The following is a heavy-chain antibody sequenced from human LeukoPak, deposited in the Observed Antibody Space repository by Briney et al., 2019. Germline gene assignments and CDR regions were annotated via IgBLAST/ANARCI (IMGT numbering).Heavy chain of an antibody. CDR1: GLTLTSYG. J-gene: IGHJ4*02. Sequence: GGSLRLSWAPSGLTLTSYGTHWVRQAPGKGLGWVAFISYVGVKKYYVDSVKGRFTISRDNSKNTVFLQMNSLRVEDTAVYYCAKGAAAQGSFDYWGQGTLVTVSS. CDR3: AKGAAAQGSFDY. D-gene: IGHD2-2*01. V-gene: IGHV3-30*18. CDR2: ISYVGVKK.